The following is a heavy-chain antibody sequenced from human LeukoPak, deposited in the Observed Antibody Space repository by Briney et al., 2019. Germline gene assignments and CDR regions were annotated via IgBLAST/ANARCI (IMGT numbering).Heavy chain of an antibody. Sequence: GGSLRLSCAASGFTFSSYGMHWVRQAPGKGLEWLAVISSDGVNKYSADSVKGRFTISRDNSKNTLYLQMNSLRAEDTAVYYCAKGQNYYDGSGYYSTDYWGQGTPVTVSS. D-gene: IGHD3-22*01. J-gene: IGHJ4*02. CDR3: AKGQNYYDGSGYYSTDY. CDR2: ISSDGVNK. CDR1: GFTFSSYG. V-gene: IGHV3-30*18.